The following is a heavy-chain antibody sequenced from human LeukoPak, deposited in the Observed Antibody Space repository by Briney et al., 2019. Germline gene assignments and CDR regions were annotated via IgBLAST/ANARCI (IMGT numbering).Heavy chain of an antibody. CDR2: ISWDGGST. D-gene: IGHD6-13*01. CDR1: GFTFCSYS. V-gene: IGHV3-43*01. CDR3: EKGAAAGYYYMDV. J-gene: IGHJ6*03. Sequence: GGSLRLSCAASGFTFCSYSMNWVRQAPGKGLECVSLISWDGGSTYYADSVKGRFTISRDNSKNSLYLQMNSLRTEDTALYYCEKGAAAGYYYMDVWGKGTTVTVSS.